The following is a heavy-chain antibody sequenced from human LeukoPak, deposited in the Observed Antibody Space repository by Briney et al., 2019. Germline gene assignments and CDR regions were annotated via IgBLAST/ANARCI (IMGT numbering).Heavy chain of an antibody. D-gene: IGHD2-15*01. CDR1: GGSISSSSYC. J-gene: IGHJ4*02. V-gene: IGHV4-39*07. CDR3: ARKVGRLLLPPQFDY. Sequence: PSETLSLTCTVSGGSISSSSYCWGWIRQPPGKGLEWIGSIYYSGSTYYNPSLKSRVTISVDTSKNQFSLKLSSVTAADTAVYYCARKVGRLLLPPQFDYWGQGTLVTVSS. CDR2: IYYSGST.